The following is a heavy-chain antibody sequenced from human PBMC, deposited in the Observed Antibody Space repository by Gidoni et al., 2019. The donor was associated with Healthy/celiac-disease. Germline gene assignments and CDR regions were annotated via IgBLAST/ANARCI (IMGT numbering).Heavy chain of an antibody. CDR3: ARSVTTAWYFDL. Sequence: QVQLVQPGAEVKKHGASVKVSCKASGYTFTSYGISGVRQAPGQGLEWMGWSSAYNGNTNYAQKLQGRVTMPTDTSTSTAYMELRSLRSDDTAVYYCARSVTTAWYFDLWGRGTLVTVSS. CDR2: SSAYNGNT. J-gene: IGHJ2*01. CDR1: GYTFTSYG. D-gene: IGHD4-17*01. V-gene: IGHV1-18*01.